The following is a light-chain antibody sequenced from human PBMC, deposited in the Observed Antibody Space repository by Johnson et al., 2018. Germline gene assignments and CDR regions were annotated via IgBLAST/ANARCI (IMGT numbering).Light chain of an antibody. CDR2: ENN. J-gene: IGLJ1*01. CDR3: GTWDSTLSAGNV. CDR1: SSNIGNNY. Sequence: QSVLTQPPSVSAAPGQKVTISCSGSSSNIGNNYVSWYQQLPGTAPKLLIYENNKRPSGIPDRFSASKSGTSATLGITGLQTGDEADYYFGTWDSTLSAGNVFGTGTKVTVL. V-gene: IGLV1-51*02.